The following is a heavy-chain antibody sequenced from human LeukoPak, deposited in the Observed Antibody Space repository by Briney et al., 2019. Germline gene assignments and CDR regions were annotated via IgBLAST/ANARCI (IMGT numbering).Heavy chain of an antibody. CDR3: ARGQYYGMDV. CDR2: VDCAGGST. V-gene: IGHV3-74*01. J-gene: IGHJ6*02. Sequence: GESLRLSCAASGFTFSYYWMHWVRQAPGKGLVWVSRVDCAGGSTRDGDSVKGRFIISRDNAKNTLYLQMNSLRVEDTAVYYCARGQYYGMDVWGQGTTVTVSS. CDR1: GFTFSYYW.